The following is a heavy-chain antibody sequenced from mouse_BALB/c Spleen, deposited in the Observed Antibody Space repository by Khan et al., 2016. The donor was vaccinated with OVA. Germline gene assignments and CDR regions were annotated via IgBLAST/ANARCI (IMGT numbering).Heavy chain of an antibody. CDR2: ISYSGVT. J-gene: IGHJ2*01. CDR3: ARGNYDGYYIDY. D-gene: IGHD2-4*01. Sequence: EVQLQESGPGLVKPSQSLSLTCTVTGYSITSGCAWNWIRQFPGDKLEWMGYISYSGVTSYTPSLKSRISITRDTSKNQFFLQLNSVTTEDTASDCGARGNYDGYYIDYWGQGTTLTVSS. V-gene: IGHV3-2*02. CDR1: GYSITSGCA.